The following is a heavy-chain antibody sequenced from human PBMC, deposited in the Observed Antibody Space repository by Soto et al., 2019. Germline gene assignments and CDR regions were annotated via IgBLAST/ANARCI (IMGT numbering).Heavy chain of an antibody. D-gene: IGHD3-10*01. CDR3: AKDKRGSASYGWFDP. CDR2: ISESGTSA. Sequence: EVQVLASGGGLEQPGGSLRLSCAASGFTFSSYAMGWVRQAPGKGLEWVSSISESGTSAYYADSVKGRFTISRDNSKDTLFLQVNSLRAEDTALYHCAKDKRGSASYGWFDPWGQGTLVTVSS. V-gene: IGHV3-23*01. CDR1: GFTFSSYA. J-gene: IGHJ5*02.